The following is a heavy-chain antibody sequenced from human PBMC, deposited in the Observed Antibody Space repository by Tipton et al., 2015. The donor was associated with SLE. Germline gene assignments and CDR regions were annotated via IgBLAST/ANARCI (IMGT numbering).Heavy chain of an antibody. Sequence: TLSLTCAVYGGSISSYYWSWIRQPPGKGLEWIGYIYTSGSTNYNPSLKSRVTISVDTPKNQFSLKLSSVTAADTAVYYCARAENYDFWSGYHWFDPWGQGTLVTVSS. CDR1: GGSISSYY. CDR2: IYTSGST. CDR3: ARAENYDFWSGYHWFDP. D-gene: IGHD3-3*01. V-gene: IGHV4-4*08. J-gene: IGHJ5*02.